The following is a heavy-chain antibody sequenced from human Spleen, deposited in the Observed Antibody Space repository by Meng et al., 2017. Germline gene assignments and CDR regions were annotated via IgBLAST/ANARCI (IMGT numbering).Heavy chain of an antibody. V-gene: IGHV4-59*01. CDR3: ARAGLGVVVVAATFDY. CDR2: IYYSGST. Sequence: GSLRLSCTVSGGSISSYYWSWIRQTPGKGLEWIGHIYYSGSTNYNPSLKSRVTISVDTSKNQSSLKLSSVTAADTAVYYCARAGLGVVVVAATFDYWGQGTLVTVSS. J-gene: IGHJ4*02. CDR1: GGSISSYY. D-gene: IGHD2-15*01.